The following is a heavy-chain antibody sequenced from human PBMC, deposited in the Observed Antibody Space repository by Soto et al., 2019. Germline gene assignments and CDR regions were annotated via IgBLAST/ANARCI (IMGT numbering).Heavy chain of an antibody. CDR1: GASVSSVDYY. J-gene: IGHJ4*02. V-gene: IGHV4-30-4*01. Sequence: SETLSLTCNVSGASVSSVDYYWGWTRQPPGKGLEWIGYIYYNGSSQYCPSLKSRAAISVDTSKNLLSLKLSSVTAADTAVYYCVRDGWSNWGRGTQVTVSS. CDR3: VRDGWSN. CDR2: IYYNGSS.